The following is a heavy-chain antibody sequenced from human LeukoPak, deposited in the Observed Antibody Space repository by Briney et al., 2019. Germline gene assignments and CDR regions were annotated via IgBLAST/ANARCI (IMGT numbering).Heavy chain of an antibody. D-gene: IGHD6-19*01. V-gene: IGHV3-7*05. Sequence: PGGSLRLSCAASGFTFSSYWMSWDRQAPGKGLEWVANIKQDGSEKNYVDSVKGRFTISRDNAKNSLFLQMNSLGAEDTAVYYCAKDARRTNGWYFFDYWGQGTLVTVSS. CDR2: IKQDGSEK. CDR3: AKDARRTNGWYFFDY. CDR1: GFTFSSYW. J-gene: IGHJ4*02.